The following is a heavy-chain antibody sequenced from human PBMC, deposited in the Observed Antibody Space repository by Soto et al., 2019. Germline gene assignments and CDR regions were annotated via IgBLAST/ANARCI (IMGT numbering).Heavy chain of an antibody. CDR1: GFTFSSYS. Sequence: GGSLILSCAASGFTFSSYSMNWVRQAPGKGLEWVSSISSSSYIYYADSVKGRFTISRDNAKNSLYLQMNSLIAEDTAVYYCARETTATDYYGMDVWGQGTTVTVSS. J-gene: IGHJ6*02. CDR2: ISSSSYI. V-gene: IGHV3-21*01. D-gene: IGHD2-15*01. CDR3: ARETTATDYYGMDV.